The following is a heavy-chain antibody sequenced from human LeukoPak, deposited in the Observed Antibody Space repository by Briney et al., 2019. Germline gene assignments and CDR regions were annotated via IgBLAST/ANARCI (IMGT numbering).Heavy chain of an antibody. D-gene: IGHD6-13*01. CDR3: AREALSWQLVPYYYYGMDV. CDR2: ISAYNGNT. J-gene: IGHJ6*02. Sequence: ASVKVSCKAPGYTFTSYGISWVRQAPGQGLEWMGWISAYNGNTNYAQKLQGRVTMTTDTSTSTAYMELRGLRSDDTAVYYCAREALSWQLVPYYYYGMDVWGQGTTVTVSS. V-gene: IGHV1-18*01. CDR1: GYTFTSYG.